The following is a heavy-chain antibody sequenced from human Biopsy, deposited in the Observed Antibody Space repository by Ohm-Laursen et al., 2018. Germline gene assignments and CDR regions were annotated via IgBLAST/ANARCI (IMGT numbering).Heavy chain of an antibody. V-gene: IGHV3-9*01. CDR2: ISWNSDSI. CDR1: GFSFANYV. D-gene: IGHD6-13*01. CDR3: AKDRYPSSWHYYYGMDV. Sequence: SLRLSCAASGFSFANYVMHWVRQAPGKGLEWVSGISWNSDSIGYADSVKCRFTISRDNAKNSLYLQMSSLRSEDTALYYCAKDRYPSSWHYYYGMDVWGQGTTVTVSS. J-gene: IGHJ6*02.